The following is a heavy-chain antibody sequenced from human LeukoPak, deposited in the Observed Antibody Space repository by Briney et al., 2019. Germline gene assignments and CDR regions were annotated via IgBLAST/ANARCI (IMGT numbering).Heavy chain of an antibody. D-gene: IGHD3-22*01. CDR3: ARPYDSSVGPSWPLAFDI. Sequence: GESLQISCKGSGYSFTSYWIGCVRQMPGKGLEWMGIIYPGDSDTRYSPSFQGQVTISADKSISTAYLQWSSLKASDTAMYYCARPYDSSVGPSWPLAFDIWGQGTMVTVSS. V-gene: IGHV5-51*01. J-gene: IGHJ3*02. CDR2: IYPGDSDT. CDR1: GYSFTSYW.